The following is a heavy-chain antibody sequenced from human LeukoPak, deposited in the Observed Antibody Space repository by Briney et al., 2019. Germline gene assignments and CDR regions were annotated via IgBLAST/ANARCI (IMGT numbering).Heavy chain of an antibody. CDR2: IDWDDDK. CDR1: GFSLRTHGMC. CDR3: ARTFLSGSSDY. V-gene: IGHV2-70*04. D-gene: IGHD1-26*01. J-gene: IGHJ4*02. Sequence: KVSGPPLVKPTQTLTLTCTFSGFSLRTHGMCVSWIRQPPGKALEWLARIDWDDDKFYSTSLKTRLTISKDTSKNQVVLTMTNMDPVDTATYFCARTFLSGSSDYWGQGTLVTVSS.